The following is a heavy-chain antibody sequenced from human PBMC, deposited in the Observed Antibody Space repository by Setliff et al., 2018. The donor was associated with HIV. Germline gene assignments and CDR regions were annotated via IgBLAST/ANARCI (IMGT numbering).Heavy chain of an antibody. CDR3: ASDFATGY. CDR1: GFSFNTYG. Sequence: GESLKISCEASGFSFNTYGMSWVRQAPGKGLEWVSDISGSGGVTYYADSVKGRFTISRDNAKSTVYLQMNSLRAEDTAIYYCASDFATGYWGQGMLVTVSS. J-gene: IGHJ4*02. CDR2: ISGSGGVT. V-gene: IGHV3-23*01.